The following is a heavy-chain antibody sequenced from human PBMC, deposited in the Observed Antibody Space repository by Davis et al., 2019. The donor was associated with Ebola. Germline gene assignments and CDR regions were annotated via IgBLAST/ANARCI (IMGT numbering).Heavy chain of an antibody. CDR2: ISYDGSNK. V-gene: IGHV3-30-3*01. CDR3: ARDPIKHCTGGVCQGGVDY. J-gene: IGHJ4*02. CDR1: GFTFSSYA. D-gene: IGHD2-8*02. Sequence: GESLKISCAASGFTFSSYAMHWVRQAPGKGLEWVAVISYDGSNKYYADSVKGRFTISRDNSKNTLYLQMNSLRAEDTAVYYCARDPIKHCTGGVCQGGVDYWGQGTLVTVSS.